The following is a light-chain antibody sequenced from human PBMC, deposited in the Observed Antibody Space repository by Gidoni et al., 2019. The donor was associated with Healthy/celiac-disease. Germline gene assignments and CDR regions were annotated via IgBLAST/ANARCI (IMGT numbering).Light chain of an antibody. Sequence: QSALTQPASVSGSPGQSITISCTGTSSDVGGYNYVSWYQQHPGKAPKLMIYEVSNRPSGVSTLFSGSKSGNTASLTISGLQAEDEADYYCSSYTRSSTLVFGGGTKLTVL. CDR3: SSYTRSSTLV. V-gene: IGLV2-14*01. CDR2: EVS. J-gene: IGLJ2*01. CDR1: SSDVGGYNY.